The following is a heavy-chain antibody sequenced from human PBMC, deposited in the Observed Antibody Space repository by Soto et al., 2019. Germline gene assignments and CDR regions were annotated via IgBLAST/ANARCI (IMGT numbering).Heavy chain of an antibody. CDR2: ISYDGSNK. D-gene: IGHD3-22*01. V-gene: IGHV3-30-3*01. CDR1: GFTFSSYA. J-gene: IGHJ4*02. Sequence: QVQLVESGGGVVQPGRSLRLSCAASGFTFSSYAMHWVRQAPGKGLEWVAVISYDGSNKYYADSVKGRFTISRDNSKNTLYLQMNSLRAEDTALYYCASPTDYYDSSGYYLYAIPLDYWGQGTLVTVSS. CDR3: ASPTDYYDSSGYYLYAIPLDY.